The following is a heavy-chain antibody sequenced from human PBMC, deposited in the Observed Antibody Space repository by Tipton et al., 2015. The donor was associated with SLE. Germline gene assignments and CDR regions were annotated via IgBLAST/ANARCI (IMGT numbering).Heavy chain of an antibody. J-gene: IGHJ3*01. CDR1: GGSIGDNY. Sequence: TLSLTCTVSGGSIGDNYWNWIHQSTGKGLAWIGRFYTDCSTRHKPSLESRLNPSFESRVTMSVDPSKNQFSLTLLSVTAADTAVYFCAGRIAGHGDAFDVWGQGTMVTVS. CDR2: FYTDCST. CDR3: AGRIAGHGDAFDV. D-gene: IGHD2/OR15-2a*01. V-gene: IGHV4-4*07.